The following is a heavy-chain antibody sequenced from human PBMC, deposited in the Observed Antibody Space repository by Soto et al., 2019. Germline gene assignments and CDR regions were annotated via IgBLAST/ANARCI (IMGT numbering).Heavy chain of an antibody. V-gene: IGHV3-33*01. CDR2: IWYDGSNK. CDR3: ARDLPPQAQRGYSYGHGIDY. J-gene: IGHJ4*02. Sequence: GGSLRLSCAASGFTFSSYGMHWVRQAPGKGLEWVAVIWYDGSNKYYADSVKGRFTISRDNSKNTLYLQMNSLRAEDTAVYYWARDLPPQAQRGYSYGHGIDYGGQGTLVTVSS. CDR1: GFTFSSYG. D-gene: IGHD5-18*01.